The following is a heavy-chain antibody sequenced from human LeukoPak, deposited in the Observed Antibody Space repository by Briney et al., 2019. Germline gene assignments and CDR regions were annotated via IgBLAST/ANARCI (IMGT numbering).Heavy chain of an antibody. CDR3: ARGVWAPFDY. CDR1: GFSLSNYW. Sequence: PGGSLRLSCAASGFSLSNYWMNWVRQAPGKGLEWVANIKQDGSEKNYVDSVRGRFTISRDNVKNSLILQMNTLRDEDTAVYYCARGVWAPFDYWGQGTLVTVSS. J-gene: IGHJ4*02. D-gene: IGHD7-27*01. V-gene: IGHV3-7*01. CDR2: IKQDGSEK.